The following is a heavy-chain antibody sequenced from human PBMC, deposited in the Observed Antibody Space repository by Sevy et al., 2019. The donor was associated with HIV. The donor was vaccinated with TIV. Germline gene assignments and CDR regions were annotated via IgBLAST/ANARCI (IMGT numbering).Heavy chain of an antibody. CDR1: GYTFISYA. Sequence: ASVKVSCKASGYTFISYAINWVRQAPGQGLEWMGWISAYYGNTNYAQKLQGRVTMTTDTSSSTAYMELRSLRSDDTAVYYCARSYGSGNYYGYWGQGTLVTVSS. D-gene: IGHD3-10*01. CDR3: ARSYGSGNYYGY. J-gene: IGHJ4*02. V-gene: IGHV1-18*01. CDR2: ISAYYGNT.